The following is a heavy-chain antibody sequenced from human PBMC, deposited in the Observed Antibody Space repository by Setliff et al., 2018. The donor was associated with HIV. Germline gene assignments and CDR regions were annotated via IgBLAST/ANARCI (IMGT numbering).Heavy chain of an antibody. CDR1: GGTFSNYG. D-gene: IGHD3-22*01. CDR3: ASGPLVYYDSPGAFDI. CDR2: IIPIYGTA. V-gene: IGHV1-69*13. J-gene: IGHJ3*02. Sequence: ASVKVSCKASGGTFSNYGISWVRQAPGQGLEWMGGIIPIYGTANSAQKFQGRVTITADESTSTAYMELRSLRSDDTAVYYCASGPLVYYDSPGAFDIWGQGTMVTVSS.